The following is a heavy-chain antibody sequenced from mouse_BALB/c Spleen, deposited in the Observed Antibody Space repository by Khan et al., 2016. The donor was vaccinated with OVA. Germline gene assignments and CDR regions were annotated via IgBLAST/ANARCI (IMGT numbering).Heavy chain of an antibody. J-gene: IGHJ2*01. V-gene: IGHV1-20*02. CDR2: INPHIGET. D-gene: IGHD1-1*01. CDR1: GYSFTGYF. CDR3: ARKNGSDFDY. Sequence: VQLQQSGPELVKPGASVKISCKASGYSFTGYFMNWVMQSHGKSLEWIGRINPHIGETFYNQKFKGKATLTVDESSSTVHMELRSLASADSAVYYCARKNGSDFDYWGQGTTLTVSS.